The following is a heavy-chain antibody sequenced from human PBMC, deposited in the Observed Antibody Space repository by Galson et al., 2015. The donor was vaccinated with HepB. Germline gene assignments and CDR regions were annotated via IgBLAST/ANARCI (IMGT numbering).Heavy chain of an antibody. D-gene: IGHD4-17*01. CDR2: ISSTGTYT. J-gene: IGHJ4*02. CDR1: GFTFSDYY. Sequence: SLRLSCAAPGFTFSDYYMSWIRQAPGKGLEWLSYISSTGTYTNYADSVKGRFTISRDNAKNSLYLHMNNLSSEDTAVYYCAIVADADYGDHPHFDYWGQGTLVTVSS. V-gene: IGHV3-11*06. CDR3: AIVADADYGDHPHFDY.